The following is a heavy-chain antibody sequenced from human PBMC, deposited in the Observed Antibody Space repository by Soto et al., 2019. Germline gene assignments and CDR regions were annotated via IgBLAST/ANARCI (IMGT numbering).Heavy chain of an antibody. CDR3: AKDGPPPNWGSF. D-gene: IGHD7-27*01. J-gene: IGHJ4*02. CDR2: ISDDGSNK. CDR1: GFTFSSYG. Sequence: QVQLVESGGGVVQPGRSLGLSCAASGFTFSSYGMHWVRQAPGKGLEWVTFISDDGSNKYYADSVKGRFTISRDNSKNPLYMQMNSLRAEDKAVYCCAKDGPPPNWGSFWGQGTLVTVSS. V-gene: IGHV3-30*18.